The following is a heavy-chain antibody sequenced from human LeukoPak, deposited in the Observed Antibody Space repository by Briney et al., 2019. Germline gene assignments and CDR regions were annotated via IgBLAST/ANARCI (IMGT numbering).Heavy chain of an antibody. Sequence: SMKVSCKASGGTFSSYAISWVRQAPGQGLEWMGGIIPIFATANYAQKFQGRVTITADESTSTAYMELSSLRSEDTAVYYCARGPITTRSHFDYWGQGTLVTVSS. CDR1: GGTFSSYA. D-gene: IGHD3-22*01. CDR2: IIPIFATA. V-gene: IGHV1-69*13. J-gene: IGHJ4*02. CDR3: ARGPITTRSHFDY.